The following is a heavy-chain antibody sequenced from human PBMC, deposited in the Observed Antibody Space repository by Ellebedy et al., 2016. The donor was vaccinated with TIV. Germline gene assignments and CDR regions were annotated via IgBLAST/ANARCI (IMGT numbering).Heavy chain of an antibody. J-gene: IGHJ4*01. CDR3: ARGQDKGSGSYQADC. Sequence: GGSLRLSCAASGFTFSDYAMHWVRQSPGKGLEWVAVVSHDGKNNYYADSVKGRFTISRDDSTNTLYLQMNGLTVDDTSLYYCARGQDKGSGSYQADCWGHGTLVTVS. CDR2: VSHDGKNN. CDR1: GFTFSDYA. V-gene: IGHV3-30*14. D-gene: IGHD3-10*01.